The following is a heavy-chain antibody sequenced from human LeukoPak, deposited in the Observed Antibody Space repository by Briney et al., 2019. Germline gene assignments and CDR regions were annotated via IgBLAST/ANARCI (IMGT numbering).Heavy chain of an antibody. D-gene: IGHD3-22*01. CDR2: IRYDGSNK. CDR3: AKEGISGYTYYYYMDV. Sequence: PGGSLRLSCAASGFTFSSYGMHWVRQAPGKGLEWVAFIRYDGSNKYYADSVKGRFTISRDNSKNTLYLQMNSLRAEDTAVYYCAKEGISGYTYYYYMDVWGKGTTVTVSS. CDR1: GFTFSSYG. V-gene: IGHV3-30*02. J-gene: IGHJ6*03.